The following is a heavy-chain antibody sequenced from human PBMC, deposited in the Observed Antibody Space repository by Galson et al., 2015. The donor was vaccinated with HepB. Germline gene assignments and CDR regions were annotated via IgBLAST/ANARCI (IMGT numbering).Heavy chain of an antibody. CDR2: IGSDGLTI. V-gene: IGHV3-48*02. J-gene: IGHJ6*02. CDR3: ARAFGYTSSLGLYAMGV. D-gene: IGHD5-18*01. CDR1: GLSFSTFR. Sequence: SLRLSCAASGLSFSTFRMNWVRQAPGKGLEWVAHIGSDGLTIKYADFVRGRFTISRDIAQKALFLQMNSLRDEDTAVYYCARAFGYTSSLGLYAMGVLGPVTTVTVSS.